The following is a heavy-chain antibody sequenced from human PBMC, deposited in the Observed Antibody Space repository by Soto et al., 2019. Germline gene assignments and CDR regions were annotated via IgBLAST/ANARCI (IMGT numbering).Heavy chain of an antibody. CDR2: ISSSSSYI. Sequence: GGSLRLSCAASGFTFSSYSMNWVRQAPGKGLEWVSSISSSSSYIYYADSVKGRFTISRDNAKNSLYLQMNSLRAEDTAVYYCARGSYYGSGSYTAYYFDYWGQGXLVTVSS. D-gene: IGHD3-10*01. J-gene: IGHJ4*02. V-gene: IGHV3-21*01. CDR1: GFTFSSYS. CDR3: ARGSYYGSGSYTAYYFDY.